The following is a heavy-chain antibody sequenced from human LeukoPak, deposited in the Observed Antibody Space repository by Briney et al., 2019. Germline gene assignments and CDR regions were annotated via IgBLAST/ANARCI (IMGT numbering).Heavy chain of an antibody. CDR1: GFTFSSYS. CDR2: ISSSSSTI. V-gene: IGHV3-48*01. J-gene: IGHJ6*03. Sequence: PGGSLRLSCAASGFTFSSYSMNWVRQAPGKGLEWVSYISSSSSTIYYADSVKGRFTISRDNAKNSLYLQMNSLRAEDTAVYYCASLMRFGESVYYYYYYMDVWGKGTTVTVSS. CDR3: ASLMRFGESVYYYYYYMDV. D-gene: IGHD3-10*01.